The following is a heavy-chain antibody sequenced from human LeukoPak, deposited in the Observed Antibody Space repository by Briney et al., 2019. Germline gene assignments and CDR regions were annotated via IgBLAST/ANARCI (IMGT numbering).Heavy chain of an antibody. Sequence: GASVKVSCKASGGTFSSYAISWVRQAPGQGLEWMGRIIPIFGIANYARKFQGRVTITADKSTSTAYMELSSLRSEDTAVYYCAREVVTTNRNWFDPWGQGTLVTVSS. D-gene: IGHD4-11*01. CDR1: GGTFSSYA. V-gene: IGHV1-69*04. CDR3: AREVVTTNRNWFDP. J-gene: IGHJ5*02. CDR2: IIPIFGIA.